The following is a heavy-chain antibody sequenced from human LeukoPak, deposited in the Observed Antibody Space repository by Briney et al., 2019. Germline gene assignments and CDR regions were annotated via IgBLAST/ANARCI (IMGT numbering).Heavy chain of an antibody. CDR3: ARVFNYYDSSGYSDY. CDR1: GFTFSNYD. V-gene: IGHV3-21*01. Sequence: GGSLRLSCAASGFTFSNYDMNWVRQSPGKGLEWVSSIDTDSTYIHYADSVKGRFTISRDNAKNSLYLQMSSLRAEDTAVYYCARVFNYYDSSGYSDYWGQGTLVTVSS. CDR2: IDTDSTYI. D-gene: IGHD3-22*01. J-gene: IGHJ4*02.